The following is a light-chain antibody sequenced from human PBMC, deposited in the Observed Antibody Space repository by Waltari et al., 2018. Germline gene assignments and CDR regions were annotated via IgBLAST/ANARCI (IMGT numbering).Light chain of an antibody. CDR3: AAWDDNLTGPL. CDR1: SSNIGGNF. V-gene: IGLV1-47*01. CDR2: KNN. J-gene: IGLJ3*02. Sequence: SVLTQPPSASGTPGQTVTIPCSGSSSNIGGNFVYWYQQLPGMAPQLPIYKNNHRPSGVPDRFSGSKSGTSASLAISGLRSDDEAEYYCAAWDDNLTGPLFGGGTKVTVL.